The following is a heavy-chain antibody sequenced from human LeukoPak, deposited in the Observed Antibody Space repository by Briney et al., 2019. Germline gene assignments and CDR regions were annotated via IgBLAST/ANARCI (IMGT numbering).Heavy chain of an antibody. D-gene: IGHD3-16*01. Sequence: GGSLRLSCAASGFTFSSYEMNWVRQAPGKGLEWVSYISSSGSTIYYADSVKGRFTISRDNAKNSLYLQMNSLRAEDTAVYYCARSPSKGVDYWGQGTLVTVSS. CDR1: GFTFSSYE. CDR2: ISSSGSTI. J-gene: IGHJ4*02. CDR3: ARSPSKGVDY. V-gene: IGHV3-48*03.